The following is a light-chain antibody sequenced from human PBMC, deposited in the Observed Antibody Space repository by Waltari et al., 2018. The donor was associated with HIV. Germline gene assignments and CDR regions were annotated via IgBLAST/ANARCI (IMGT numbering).Light chain of an antibody. J-gene: IGLJ2*01. CDR1: SSNIGNNP. V-gene: IGLV1-44*01. Sequence: QSVLTQPPSASGTPGQRVTISCSGSSSNIGNNPVEWYQQRPGTAPKLLIYSNNQRPSGVPDRISGSKSGTSASLAIGGLQSDDEADYYCASWEDSLHGPVFGGGTKLTVL. CDR3: ASWEDSLHGPV. CDR2: SNN.